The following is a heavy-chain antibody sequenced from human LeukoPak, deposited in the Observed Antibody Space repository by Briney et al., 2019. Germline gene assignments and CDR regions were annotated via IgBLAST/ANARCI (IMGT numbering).Heavy chain of an antibody. V-gene: IGHV1-69*13. J-gene: IGHJ4*02. CDR3: ARGCCSGGSCPTGFDY. CDR1: GGTFSSYA. D-gene: IGHD2-15*01. Sequence: ASVKVSCKASGGTFSSYATSWVRQAPGQGLEWMGGIIPIFGTANYAQKFQGRVTITADESTSTAYMELSSLRPEDTAVYYCARGCCSGGSCPTGFDYWGQGTLVTVSS. CDR2: IIPIFGTA.